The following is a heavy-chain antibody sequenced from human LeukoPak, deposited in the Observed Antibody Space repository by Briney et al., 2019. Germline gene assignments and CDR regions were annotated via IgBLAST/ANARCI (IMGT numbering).Heavy chain of an antibody. CDR3: ARQHDSYYYYYIDV. CDR1: GYSISNGYY. V-gene: IGHV4-38-2*01. CDR2: LYHSDSA. Sequence: PSETLSLTCAVSGYSISNGYYWVWIRQPPGRGLEWIGSLYHSDSAYYNTSLRSRVSMSVDTPKNQFSLTLSFVTAADTPVYYCARQHDSYYYYYIDVRGSGTTVTVSS. J-gene: IGHJ6*03.